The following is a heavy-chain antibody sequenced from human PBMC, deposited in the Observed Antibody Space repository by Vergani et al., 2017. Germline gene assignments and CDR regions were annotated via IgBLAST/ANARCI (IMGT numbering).Heavy chain of an antibody. CDR2: ISYDGSNK. Sequence: QVQLVESGGGVVQPGRSLRLSCAASGFTFSSYAMHWVRQAPGKGLEWVAVISYDGSNKYYADSVKGRFTISRDNSKNTLYLKMNSLRAEDTAVYYCARDGSAGIAVAGTSYWYFDLWGRGTLVTVSS. J-gene: IGHJ2*01. CDR1: GFTFSSYA. CDR3: ARDGSAGIAVAGTSYWYFDL. D-gene: IGHD6-19*01. V-gene: IGHV3-30-3*01.